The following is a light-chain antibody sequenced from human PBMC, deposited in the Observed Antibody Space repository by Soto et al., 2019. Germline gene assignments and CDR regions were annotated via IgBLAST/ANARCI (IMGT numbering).Light chain of an antibody. Sequence: QSVLTQPPSVSGAPGRRVTISCTGSSSNIGAGYDVHWYQQLPGTAPKLLIYGNSNRPSGVPDRFSGSKSGTSASLAITGLQAEYEADYYCQSYDSSLSGYVFGTGTKVTVL. J-gene: IGLJ1*01. CDR1: SSNIGAGYD. CDR3: QSYDSSLSGYV. CDR2: GNS. V-gene: IGLV1-40*01.